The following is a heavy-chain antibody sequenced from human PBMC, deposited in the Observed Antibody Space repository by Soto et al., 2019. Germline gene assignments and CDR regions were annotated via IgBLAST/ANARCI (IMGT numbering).Heavy chain of an antibody. CDR1: GLTFFSYS. V-gene: IGHV3-48*01. D-gene: IGHD3-10*01. CDR3: ATGRGIY. J-gene: IGHJ4*02. CDR2: ISTGGGTI. Sequence: EVRLVESGGGLVQPGGSLRLSCAAAGLTFFSYSMNWVRQAPGKGLEWVSYISTGGGTIYYADSVKGRFTISRDNAKNSLYLQMNSLRAEDTAVYYCATGRGIYWGQGILVTVSS.